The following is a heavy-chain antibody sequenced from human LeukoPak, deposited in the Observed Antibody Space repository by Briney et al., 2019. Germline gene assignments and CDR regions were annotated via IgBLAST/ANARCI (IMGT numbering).Heavy chain of an antibody. V-gene: IGHV4-4*02. D-gene: IGHD3-22*01. CDR1: GGSISSSNW. CDR3: ARGATYYYDSSGQSGIDP. CDR2: IYHSGST. J-gene: IGHJ5*02. Sequence: PSETLSLTCAVSGGSISSSNWWSWVRQPPGKGLEWIGEIYHSGSTNYNPSLKSRVTISVDKSKNQFSLKLSSVTAADTAVYYCARGATYYYDSSGQSGIDPWGQGTLVTVSS.